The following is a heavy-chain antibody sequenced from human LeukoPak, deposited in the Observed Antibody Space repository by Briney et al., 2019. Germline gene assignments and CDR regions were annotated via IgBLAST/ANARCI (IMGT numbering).Heavy chain of an antibody. J-gene: IGHJ5*02. CDR1: GYTFTSYG. Sequence: ASVKVSCKASGYTFTSYGISWVRQAPGQGLEWMGWISSYNGIQKYTTKLQGRVALPTDPSTRTAYMELRSLRSDDTAVYYCARGRGQYSSSSTWFDPWGQGTLVTVSS. V-gene: IGHV1-18*01. CDR3: ARGRGQYSSSSTWFDP. CDR2: ISSYNGIQ. D-gene: IGHD6-6*01.